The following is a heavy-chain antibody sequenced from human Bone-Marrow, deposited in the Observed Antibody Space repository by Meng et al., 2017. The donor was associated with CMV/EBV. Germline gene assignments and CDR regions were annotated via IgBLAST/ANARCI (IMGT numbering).Heavy chain of an antibody. V-gene: IGHV3-30*02. CDR2: IRYDGSNK. J-gene: IGHJ6*02. CDR1: GFTFSSYG. Sequence: GRSLKISCAASGFTFSSYGMHWVRQAPGKGLEWVAFIRYDGSNKYYADSVKGRFTISRDNSKNTLYLQMNSLRAEDTAVYYCAKDHIANWGSYWNGMAVWGQGHAGHRLL. CDR3: AKDHIANWGSYWNGMAV. D-gene: IGHD7-27*01.